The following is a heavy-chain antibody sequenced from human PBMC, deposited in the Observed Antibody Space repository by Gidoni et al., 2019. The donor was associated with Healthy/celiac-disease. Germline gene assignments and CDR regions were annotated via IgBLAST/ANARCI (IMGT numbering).Heavy chain of an antibody. V-gene: IGHV4-59*01. D-gene: IGHD3-22*01. J-gene: IGHJ4*02. CDR1: GGSISSYY. CDR2: IYYRGST. CDR3: ARADFSGYSAGEYYFDY. Sequence: QVQLQESGPGLVKPSATLSLTCPVSGGSISSYYWSWIRQPPGQGLEWIGYIYYRGSTNYNPSLKSRVTISVDTSKNQFSLKLSSVTAADTAVYYCARADFSGYSAGEYYFDYWGQGTLVTVSS.